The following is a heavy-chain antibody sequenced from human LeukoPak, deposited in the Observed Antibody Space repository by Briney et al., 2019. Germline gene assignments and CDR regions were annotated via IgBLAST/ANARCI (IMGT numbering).Heavy chain of an antibody. D-gene: IGHD4-11*01. V-gene: IGHV3-23*01. CDR2: ISGSGGST. CDR1: GFTFSSYA. J-gene: IGHJ5*02. CDR3: AKDMGAVTTGRWFDP. Sequence: GGSLRLSCAASGFTFSSYAMSWVRQAPGKGLEWVSAISGSGGSTYYADSVKGRFTISRDNSKNTLYLQMNSLRAEDTAVYYCAKDMGAVTTGRWFDPWGQGTLVTVSS.